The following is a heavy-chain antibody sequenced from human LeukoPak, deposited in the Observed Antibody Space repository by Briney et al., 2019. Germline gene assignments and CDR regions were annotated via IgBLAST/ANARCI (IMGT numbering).Heavy chain of an antibody. D-gene: IGHD2-15*01. CDR1: GGSISSSSYY. CDR3: ARHLVSGYFDY. V-gene: IGHV4-39*01. Sequence: SETLSLTCTVSGGSISSSSYYWGWIRQPPGKGLEWIGSIYYSGSTYYNPSLKSRVTISVDTSKNQFSLKLSPVTAADTAVYYCARHLVSGYFDYWGQGTLVTVSS. J-gene: IGHJ4*02. CDR2: IYYSGST.